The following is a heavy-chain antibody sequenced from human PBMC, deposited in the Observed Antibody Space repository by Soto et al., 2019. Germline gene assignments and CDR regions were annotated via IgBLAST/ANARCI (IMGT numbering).Heavy chain of an antibody. Sequence: ASVKVSFKSSTYTYNTHYIHWVRQAPGQGLEWVGVINPSVGSTNYAQKFQGGVTMTRDTSTTTFYMEVTSLASEDTAVYYCVGGSASGVDHWGQGTLVTVSS. CDR2: INPSVGST. V-gene: IGHV1-46*02. CDR3: VGGSASGVDH. J-gene: IGHJ4*02. CDR1: TYTYNTHY. D-gene: IGHD6-6*01.